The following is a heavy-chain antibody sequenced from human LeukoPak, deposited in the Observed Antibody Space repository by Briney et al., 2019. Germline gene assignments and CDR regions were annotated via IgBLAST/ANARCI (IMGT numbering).Heavy chain of an antibody. CDR1: GFTFSSYS. J-gene: IGHJ3*02. CDR2: ISSSSSYI. V-gene: IGHV3-21*01. Sequence: KSGGSLRLSCAASGFTFSSYSMNWVRQAPGKGLEWVSSISSSSSYIYYADSVKGRFTISRDNAKNSLYLQMNSLRAEDTAVYYCARDTYYYDSSGYPDAFDIWGQGTMVTVSS. D-gene: IGHD3-22*01. CDR3: ARDTYYYDSSGYPDAFDI.